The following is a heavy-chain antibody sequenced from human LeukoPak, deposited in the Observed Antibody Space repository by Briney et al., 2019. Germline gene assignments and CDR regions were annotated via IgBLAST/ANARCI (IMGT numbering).Heavy chain of an antibody. V-gene: IGHV3-23*01. J-gene: IGHJ4*02. CDR3: AKDREYYDSSGYLPLCDY. CDR2: IIGSGGST. D-gene: IGHD3-22*01. CDR1: GFTFSSYA. Sequence: GGSLRLSCAASGFTFSSYAMSWVRQAPGKGLEWVSAIIGSGGSTYYADSVKGRVTISRDNSKNTLYLQMKSLRAEDKAVYYCAKDREYYDSSGYLPLCDYWGQGTLVTVSS.